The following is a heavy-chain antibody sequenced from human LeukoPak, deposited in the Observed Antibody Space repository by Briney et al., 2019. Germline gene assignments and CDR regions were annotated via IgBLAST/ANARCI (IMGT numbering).Heavy chain of an antibody. Sequence: SETLSLTCTVSGGSISSYYWSWIRQPPGKGLEWIGYIYYSGSTNYNPSLKSRVTISVDTSKNQFSLKLSSVTAADTAVYYCVRRAGSYYDSSGYYYVTGDWFDPWGQGTLVTVSS. CDR3: VRRAGSYYDSSGYYYVTGDWFDP. CDR2: IYYSGST. J-gene: IGHJ5*02. D-gene: IGHD3-22*01. CDR1: GGSISSYY. V-gene: IGHV4-59*08.